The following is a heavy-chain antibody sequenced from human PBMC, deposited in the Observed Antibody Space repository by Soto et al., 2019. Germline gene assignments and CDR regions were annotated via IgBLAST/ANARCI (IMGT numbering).Heavy chain of an antibody. Sequence: GESLKISCKGFDYTFAAYWIGWVRQMPGKGLEWMGVINPRDSDVKYSPPFEGQVTISADKSINNAFLQWRSLKALDTAMYYCARPDYNQDVCYHTYDIWGQGKMVTVSS. J-gene: IGHJ3*02. V-gene: IGHV5-51*01. D-gene: IGHD3-10*01. CDR2: INPRDSDV. CDR1: DYTFAAYW. CDR3: ARPDYNQDVCYHTYDI.